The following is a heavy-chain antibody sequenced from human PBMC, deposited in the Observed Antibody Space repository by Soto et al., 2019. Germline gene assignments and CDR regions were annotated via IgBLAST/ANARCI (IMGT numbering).Heavy chain of an antibody. Sequence: QVQLVESGGGVVQPGRCLRLSCAASGFTVSSYAMHGVRQAPGKGLEWVAVISYDGSNKYYADSVKGRFTISRDNSKNTLYLQMNSLRAEDTAVYYCARDRYDFWSGYHMFDYWGQGTLVTVSS. CDR2: ISYDGSNK. CDR1: GFTVSSYA. CDR3: ARDRYDFWSGYHMFDY. D-gene: IGHD3-3*01. V-gene: IGHV3-30-3*01. J-gene: IGHJ4*02.